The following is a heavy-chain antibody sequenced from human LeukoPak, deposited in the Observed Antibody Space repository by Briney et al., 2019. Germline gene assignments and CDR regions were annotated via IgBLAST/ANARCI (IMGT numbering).Heavy chain of an antibody. CDR2: INHSGST. J-gene: IGHJ4*02. Sequence: KPSETLSLTCAVYGGSFSGYYWSWIRQPPGKGLEWIGEINHSGSTNYNPSLKSRVTISVDTSKNQFSLKLSSVTAADTAVYYCARGLAAAAGSDYWGQGTLVTVSS. CDR3: ARGLAAAAGSDY. D-gene: IGHD6-13*01. CDR1: GGSFSGYY. V-gene: IGHV4-34*01.